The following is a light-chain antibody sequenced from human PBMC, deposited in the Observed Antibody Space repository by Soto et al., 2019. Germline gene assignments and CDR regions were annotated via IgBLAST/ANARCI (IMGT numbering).Light chain of an antibody. Sequence: EIVFTQSPATLSFSPGERATLSCRASQSVSSYLAWYQQKPGQAPRLLIYGASTRATGIPARFSGSGSGTEFTLSISSLRSEDSAVYYCQQYNNWPPITFGQGTKVDNK. V-gene: IGKV3D-15*01. CDR2: GAS. J-gene: IGKJ1*01. CDR1: QSVSSY. CDR3: QQYNNWPPIT.